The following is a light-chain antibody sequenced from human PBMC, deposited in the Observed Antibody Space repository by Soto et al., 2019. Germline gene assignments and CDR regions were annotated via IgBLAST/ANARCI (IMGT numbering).Light chain of an antibody. CDR1: SAHSSYP. Sequence: QSVLTQLPSASASLGASVKLTCTLNSAHSSYPIAWHQQQPEKGPRYLMKVNSDGSHNKGDGIPDRFSGSSSGAERYLTISSRQYEDEADYYCQTWATGIRVFGGGTKRTVL. CDR2: VNSDGSH. V-gene: IGLV4-69*01. J-gene: IGLJ3*02. CDR3: QTWATGIRV.